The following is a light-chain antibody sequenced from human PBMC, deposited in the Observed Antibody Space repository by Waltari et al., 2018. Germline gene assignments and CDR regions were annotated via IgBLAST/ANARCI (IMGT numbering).Light chain of an antibody. CDR2: GVS. V-gene: IGLV2-14*03. Sequence: QSALTQPASVSGSPGQTITISCTGTRSDIGSYSYVSWYQQHPGKAPKLIIYGVSSRPSGVSNRFSGSKSGHTASLSISGLQAEDEADYYCSSCTTSTTLVVFGGGTKVTVL. J-gene: IGLJ2*01. CDR3: SSCTTSTTLVV. CDR1: RSDIGSYSY.